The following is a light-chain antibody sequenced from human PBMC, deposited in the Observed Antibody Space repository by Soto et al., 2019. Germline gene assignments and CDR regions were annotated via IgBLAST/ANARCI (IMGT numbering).Light chain of an antibody. Sequence: EVVMTQSPAILSVSPGERATLSCRASQSVGINVAWYQQKPGQAPRLLIYGASTRATGSPSRFSASGSATEFTLTVSSLQSEDLSVYYCEQYSDWPRTFGHGTKVDIK. CDR1: QSVGIN. CDR2: GAS. CDR3: EQYSDWPRT. V-gene: IGKV3-15*01. J-gene: IGKJ1*01.